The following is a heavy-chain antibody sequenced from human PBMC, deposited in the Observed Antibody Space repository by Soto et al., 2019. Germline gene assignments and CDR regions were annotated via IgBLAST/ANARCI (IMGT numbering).Heavy chain of an antibody. Sequence: ASVKVSCKASGYTLIMYYIHWMRQAPGQRLEWMGLINPSSGSTTYAQKFQGRVTITRDTSASTVYMDLSSLRSEDTAVYYCARGPGGPDGPGDYWGQGTLVTVSS. CDR2: INPSSGST. CDR1: GYTLIMYY. J-gene: IGHJ4*02. CDR3: ARGPGGPDGPGDY. D-gene: IGHD2-15*01. V-gene: IGHV1-46*01.